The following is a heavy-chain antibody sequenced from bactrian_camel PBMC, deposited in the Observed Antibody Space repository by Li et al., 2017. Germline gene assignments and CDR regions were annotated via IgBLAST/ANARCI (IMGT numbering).Heavy chain of an antibody. CDR1: GNTTSSRC. Sequence: VQLVESGGGSVQAGGSLNLTCAASGNTTSSRCLEWFRQAPGKEREAVAVIYRGGGRTVYADSVKGRFTISRDAAGKTLALEMNSLKPEDTAMYYCAADHYDTPVVRCKDSFGYWGQGTQVTVS. V-gene: IGHV3S31*01. CDR3: AADHYDTPVVRCKDSFGY. CDR2: IYRGGGRT. J-gene: IGHJ6*01. D-gene: IGHD6*01.